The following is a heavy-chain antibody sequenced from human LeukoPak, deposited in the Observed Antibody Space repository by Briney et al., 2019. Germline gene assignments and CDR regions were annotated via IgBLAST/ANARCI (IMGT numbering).Heavy chain of an antibody. V-gene: IGHV1-18*01. CDR2: ISTHNGYT. CDR3: ARRRAVAGVNWFDP. CDR1: GYTFISYG. J-gene: IGHJ5*02. Sequence: GASVKVSCKASGYTFISYGISWVRQAPGQGLEWMGWISTHNGYTKYAQKFQGRVTMTIDTSMSTAYMELRSLRSDDTAVYYCARRRAVAGVNWFDPWGQGTLVTVSS. D-gene: IGHD6-19*01.